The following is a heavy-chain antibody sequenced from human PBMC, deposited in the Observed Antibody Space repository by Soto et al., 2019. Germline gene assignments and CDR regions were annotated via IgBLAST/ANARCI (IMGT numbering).Heavy chain of an antibody. CDR2: ISGSGGST. CDR1: GFTFSSYA. D-gene: IGHD6-19*01. Sequence: EVQLLESGGGLVQPGGSLRLSCAASGFTFSSYAMSWVRQAPGKGLEWVSAISGSGGSTYYADSVKGRFTISRDNSKNTLYLQMNSLRAEDTAVYYCAKKYRSGAVAGPYYFDYWGQGTLVTVSS. V-gene: IGHV3-23*01. J-gene: IGHJ4*02. CDR3: AKKYRSGAVAGPYYFDY.